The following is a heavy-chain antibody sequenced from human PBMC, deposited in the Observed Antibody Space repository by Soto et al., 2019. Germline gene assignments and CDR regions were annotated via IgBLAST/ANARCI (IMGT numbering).Heavy chain of an antibody. CDR1: GGTFSSYA. J-gene: IGHJ6*02. CDR3: PSPTKPPYYYYGMDV. V-gene: IGHV1-69*12. Sequence: QVQLVQSGAEVKKPGSSVKVSCKASGGTFSSYAISWVRQAPGQGLEWMGGIIPIFGTANYAQKFQGRVTITADEPXXTAYMELSSLRSEDTAVYYCPSPTKPPYYYYGMDVWGQGTTVTVSS. D-gene: IGHD1-1*01. CDR2: IIPIFGTA.